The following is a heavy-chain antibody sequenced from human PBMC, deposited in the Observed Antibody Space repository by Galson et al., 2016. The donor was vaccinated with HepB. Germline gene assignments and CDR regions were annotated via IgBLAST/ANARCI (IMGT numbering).Heavy chain of an antibody. CDR3: ARVFPFSGYDSLSDYYYGMDV. J-gene: IGHJ6*02. CDR1: GYTFTSYA. V-gene: IGHV1-3*01. D-gene: IGHD5-12*01. Sequence: SVKVSCKASGYTFTSYALHWVRQAPGQRLECMGWIHAGNGNTKYSQNFQGRVSISRDTSASTAYMELSSLTSEDTAVYYCARVFPFSGYDSLSDYYYGMDVWGQGTTVTVSS. CDR2: IHAGNGNT.